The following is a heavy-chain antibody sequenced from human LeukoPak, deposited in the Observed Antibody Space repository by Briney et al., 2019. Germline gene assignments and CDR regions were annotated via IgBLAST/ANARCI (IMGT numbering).Heavy chain of an antibody. J-gene: IGHJ5*02. D-gene: IGHD6-13*01. CDR3: ARDVIAAAGNWFDP. CDR2: INHSGST. Sequence: SETLSLTCAVYGGSFSGYYWSWIRQPPGKGLEWIGEINHSGSTNYNPSLKSRVTISVDTSKNQFSLKLSSVTAADTAVYYCARDVIAAAGNWFDPWGQGTLVTVSS. V-gene: IGHV4-34*01. CDR1: GGSFSGYY.